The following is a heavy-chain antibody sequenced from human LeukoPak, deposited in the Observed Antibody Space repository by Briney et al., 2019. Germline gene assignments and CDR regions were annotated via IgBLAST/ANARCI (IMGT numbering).Heavy chain of an antibody. J-gene: IGHJ4*02. CDR3: AKDLLVAAAGGDY. CDR2: ISGSGGST. Sequence: SGGSLRLSCAASGLTFSSYAMSWVRQAPGKGLEWVSAISGSGGSTYYADSVKGRFTISRDNSKNTLYLQMNSLRAEDTAVYYYAKDLLVAAAGGDYWGQGTLVTVSS. V-gene: IGHV3-23*01. CDR1: GLTFSSYA. D-gene: IGHD6-13*01.